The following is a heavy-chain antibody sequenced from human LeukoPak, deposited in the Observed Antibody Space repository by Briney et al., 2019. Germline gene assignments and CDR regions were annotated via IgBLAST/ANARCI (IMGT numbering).Heavy chain of an antibody. CDR2: IYSAGQT. J-gene: IGHJ4*02. Sequence: SRGSLRLSCAVSGFSVSSHYMSRVRQAPGKGLVWVSVIYSAGQTYASNYVKGRFTISRDNSNNTLYAQMNSRRAEDTAVYYCARDAPHNYFASWGQGTLVTVSS. CDR3: ARDAPHNYFAS. V-gene: IGHV3-66*01. CDR1: GFSVSSHY.